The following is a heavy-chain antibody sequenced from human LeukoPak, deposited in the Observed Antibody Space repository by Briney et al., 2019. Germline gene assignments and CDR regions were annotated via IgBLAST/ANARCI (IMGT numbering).Heavy chain of an antibody. V-gene: IGHV3-33*06. CDR3: AKGGDYYGSGSPVFDY. Sequence: PGGSLRLSCAASGFTFSNYGMHWVRQAPGEGLEWVAVIYNDGSNSYYADSVKGRFTISRDNSKNTLYLQMNSLRAEDTAVYYCAKGGDYYGSGSPVFDYWGQGTLVTVSS. D-gene: IGHD3-10*01. J-gene: IGHJ4*02. CDR1: GFTFSNYG. CDR2: IYNDGSNS.